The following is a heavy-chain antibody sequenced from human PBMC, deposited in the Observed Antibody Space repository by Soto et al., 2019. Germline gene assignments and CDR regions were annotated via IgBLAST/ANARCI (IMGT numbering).Heavy chain of an antibody. Sequence: GSLRLSCAASGFPFSTYPMSWVRQAPGKGLEWVSAIVDSGDSTHYADSVKGRFTISRDNSKNTLYLQMNSLRAEDTAVYYCAKVGWENFWGQGTLVTVSS. D-gene: IGHD1-26*01. J-gene: IGHJ4*02. CDR3: AKVGWENF. V-gene: IGHV3-23*01. CDR1: GFPFSTYP. CDR2: IVDSGDST.